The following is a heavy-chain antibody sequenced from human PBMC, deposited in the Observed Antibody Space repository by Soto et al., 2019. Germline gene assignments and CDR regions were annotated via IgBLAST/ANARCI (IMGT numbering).Heavy chain of an antibody. CDR3: ARGYSSSSPFDY. V-gene: IGHV1-3*01. D-gene: IGHD6-13*01. J-gene: IGHJ4*02. CDR2: INAGNGNT. Sequence: ASVKVSCKASGYTFTSYAMHCVRQAPGQRLEWMGWINAGNGNTKYSQKFQGRVTITRDTSASTAYMELSSLRSEDTAVYYCARGYSSSSPFDYWGQGTLVTVSS. CDR1: GYTFTSYA.